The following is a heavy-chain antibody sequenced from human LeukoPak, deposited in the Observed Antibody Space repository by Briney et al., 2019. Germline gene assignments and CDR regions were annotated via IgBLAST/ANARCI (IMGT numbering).Heavy chain of an antibody. CDR2: IKPNSGAT. D-gene: IGHD2-15*01. J-gene: IGHJ6*02. CDR3: ARASGSQDLVVVVSSYWDYYHAMDV. CDR1: AYTFTVYY. Sequence: GASVTVSFTSSAYTFTVYYMHWVRRAPAQGHELMGWIKPNSGATNYAHKFQGRVTFTRDTSIRTAYIELSRMRCDDTAEYCCARASGSQDLVVVVSSYWDYYHAMDVWGQGTTVTVSS. V-gene: IGHV1-2*02.